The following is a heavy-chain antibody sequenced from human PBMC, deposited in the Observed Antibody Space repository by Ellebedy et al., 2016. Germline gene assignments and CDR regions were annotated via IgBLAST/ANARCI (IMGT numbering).Heavy chain of an antibody. CDR1: GFTFSSYS. J-gene: IGHJ4*02. CDR3: ARVPCGSTSCQKQPEDY. V-gene: IGHV3-21*01. D-gene: IGHD2-2*01. CDR2: ISSSSSYI. Sequence: GESLKISXAASGFTFSSYSMNWVRQAPGKGLEWVSSISSSSSYIYYADSVKGRFTISRDNAKNSLYLQMNSLRAEDTAVYYCARVPCGSTSCQKQPEDYWGQGTLVTVSS.